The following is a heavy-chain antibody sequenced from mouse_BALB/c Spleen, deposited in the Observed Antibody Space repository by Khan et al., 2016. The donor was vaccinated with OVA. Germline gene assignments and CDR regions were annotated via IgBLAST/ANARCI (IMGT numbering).Heavy chain of an antibody. Sequence: VQLQQPGPELVKPGASVKMSCKASGYTFTSYVLHWLRQKPGQGLEWIGYIYPFNDDTNYNEKFKGEATLTSDKSSTTAYMELSSLTSEDSAVYYCAKNYRYDVYFDYWGQGTTLTVSS. CDR3: AKNYRYDVYFDY. CDR2: IYPFNDDT. CDR1: GYTFTSYV. J-gene: IGHJ2*01. V-gene: IGHV1S136*01. D-gene: IGHD2-14*01.